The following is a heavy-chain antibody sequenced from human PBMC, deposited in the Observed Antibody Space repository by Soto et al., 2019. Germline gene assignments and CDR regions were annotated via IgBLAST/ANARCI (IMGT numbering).Heavy chain of an antibody. V-gene: IGHV1-18*01. Sequence: QVHLVQSGAEVKKPGASVKVSCKASGYTFTSYGISWVRQAPGQGLEWMGWISAYNGNTNYAQKLQGRVTMTTDTSTSTAYMELRSLRSDDTAVYYCARAGYCSGGSCYSAVDDGAWGQGTLVTVSS. CDR2: ISAYNGNT. D-gene: IGHD2-15*01. CDR3: ARAGYCSGGSCYSAVDDGA. J-gene: IGHJ5*02. CDR1: GYTFTSYG.